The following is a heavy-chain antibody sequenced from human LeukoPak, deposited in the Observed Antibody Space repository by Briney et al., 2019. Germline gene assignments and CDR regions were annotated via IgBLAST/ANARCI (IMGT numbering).Heavy chain of an antibody. CDR3: ARDPSSNYYYGMDV. CDR1: GGSISSSSYY. V-gene: IGHV4-39*07. CDR2: IYYSGST. J-gene: IGHJ6*02. Sequence: SETLSLTCTVSGGSISSSSYYWGWIRQPPGKGLEWIGSIYYSGSTYYNPSLKSRVTISVDTSKNQFSLKLSSVTAADTAVYYCARDPSSNYYYGMDVWGQGTTVTVSS.